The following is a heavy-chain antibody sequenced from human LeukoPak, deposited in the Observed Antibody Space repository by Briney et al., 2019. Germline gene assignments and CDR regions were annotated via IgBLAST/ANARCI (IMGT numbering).Heavy chain of an antibody. D-gene: IGHD2-15*01. CDR3: AREGSEFDP. Sequence: ASVKVSCKASGGTFSSYAISWVRQAPGQGLEWMGWINPNSGGTNYAQKFQGRVTMTRDTSISTAYMELSRLRSDDTAVYYCAREGSEFDPWGQGTLVTVSS. CDR1: GGTFSSYA. J-gene: IGHJ5*02. CDR2: INPNSGGT. V-gene: IGHV1-2*02.